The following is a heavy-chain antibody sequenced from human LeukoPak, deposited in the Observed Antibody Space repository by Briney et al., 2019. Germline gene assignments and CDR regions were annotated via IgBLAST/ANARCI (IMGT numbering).Heavy chain of an antibody. D-gene: IGHD6-19*01. CDR2: INAGNGNT. J-gene: IGHJ4*02. Sequence: GASVKVSCKASGYTFTSYAMHWVRQAPGQRLEWMGWINAGNGNTKYSQKFQGRVTITADESTSTAYMELSSLRSEDTAVYYCARGIAVAGTIFDYWGQGTLVTVSS. CDR3: ARGIAVAGTIFDY. CDR1: GYTFTSYA. V-gene: IGHV1-3*01.